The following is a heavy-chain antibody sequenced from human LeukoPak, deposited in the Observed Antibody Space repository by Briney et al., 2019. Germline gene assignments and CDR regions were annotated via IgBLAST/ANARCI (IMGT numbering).Heavy chain of an antibody. V-gene: IGHV3-30*02. Sequence: PGGSLRLSCAASGFTFSSYGLHWVRQAPGKGLEWVAFIRYDGSNKYYADSVKGRFTISRDNSKNTLYLQMNSLRAEDTAVYYCARDSPAISAAGTPFDYWGQGTLVTVSS. CDR1: GFTFSSYG. J-gene: IGHJ4*02. CDR3: ARDSPAISAAGTPFDY. D-gene: IGHD6-13*01. CDR2: IRYDGSNK.